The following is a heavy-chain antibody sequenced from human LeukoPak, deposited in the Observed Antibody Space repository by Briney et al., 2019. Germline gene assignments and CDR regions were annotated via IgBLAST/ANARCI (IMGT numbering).Heavy chain of an antibody. CDR2: IYYSGST. CDR3: ARDRGSYGYFDY. J-gene: IGHJ4*02. D-gene: IGHD1-26*01. Sequence: SETLSLTCTVSGGSISSSSYYWGWIRQPPGKGLEWIGSIYYSGSTYYNPSLKSRVTISVDTSKNRFSLKLSSVTAADTAVYYCARDRGSYGYFDYWGQGTLVTVSS. V-gene: IGHV4-39*07. CDR1: GGSISSSSYY.